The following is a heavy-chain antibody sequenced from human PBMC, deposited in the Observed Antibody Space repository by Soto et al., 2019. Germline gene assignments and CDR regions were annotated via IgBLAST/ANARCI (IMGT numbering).Heavy chain of an antibody. CDR3: ARAPETPTIFGVVRPYFFNH. J-gene: IGHJ4*02. D-gene: IGHD3-3*01. V-gene: IGHV4-39*07. CDR2: VYYSVST. Sequence: SETLSLTCTVSGDSISSRSYYWGWIRQPPGKGLEWIGSVYYSVSTYYNPSLKSRVTISADTSKNQLSLKLSSVTAADTAVYYCARAPETPTIFGVVRPYFFNHWGQGTLVTVSS. CDR1: GDSISSRSYY.